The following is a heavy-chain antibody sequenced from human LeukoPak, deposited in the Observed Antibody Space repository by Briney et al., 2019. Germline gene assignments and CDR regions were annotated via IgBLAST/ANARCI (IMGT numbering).Heavy chain of an antibody. J-gene: IGHJ4*02. CDR2: IWYDGSNK. Sequence: GGSLRLSCAASGFTFSSYGMHWVRQAPGKGLEWVAVIWYDGSNKYYADSVKGRFTISRDNSKNTLYLQMNSLRAEGTAVYYCARDNAPSIAAALDYWGQGTLVTVSS. CDR3: ARDNAPSIAAALDY. D-gene: IGHD6-13*01. CDR1: GFTFSSYG. V-gene: IGHV3-33*01.